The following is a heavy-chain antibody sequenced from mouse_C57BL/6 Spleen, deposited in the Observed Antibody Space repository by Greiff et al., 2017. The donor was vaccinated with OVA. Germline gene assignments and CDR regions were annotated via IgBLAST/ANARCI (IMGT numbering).Heavy chain of an antibody. Sequence: QVQLKQSGPELVKPGASVKISCKASGYSFTSYYIHWVKQRPGQGLEWIGWIYPGSGNTKYNEKLKGKGTLTADTSSSTAYMQRSMLTSEDAAVYYCEREGDAGSPNYDGSSYFDYWGQGTTLTVSS. V-gene: IGHV1-66*01. D-gene: IGHD1-1*01. CDR2: IYPGSGNT. J-gene: IGHJ2*01. CDR1: GYSFTSYY. CDR3: EREGDAGSPNYDGSSYFDY.